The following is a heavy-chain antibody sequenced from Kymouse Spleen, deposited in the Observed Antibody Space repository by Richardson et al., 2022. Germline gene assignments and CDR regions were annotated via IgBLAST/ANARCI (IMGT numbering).Heavy chain of an antibody. V-gene: IGHV3-9*01. D-gene: IGHD1-7*01. CDR3: AKDIWNYGLLIS. Sequence: EVQLVESGGGLVQPGRSLRLSCAASGFTFDDYAMHWVRQAPGKGLEWVSGISWNSGSIGYADSVKGRFTISRDNAKNSLYLQMNSLRAEDTALYYCAKDIWNYGLLISGAKGQWSPSLQ. J-gene: IGHJ3*02. CDR2: ISWNSGSI. CDR1: GFTFDDYA.